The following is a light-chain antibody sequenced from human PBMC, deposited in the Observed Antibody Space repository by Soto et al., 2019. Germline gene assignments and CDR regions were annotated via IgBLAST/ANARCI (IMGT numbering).Light chain of an antibody. CDR3: QQYGNSPRT. V-gene: IGKV3-11*01. CDR1: QSIGNY. CDR2: ATS. Sequence: EVVLTQSPATLSLSPGEGATLSCRASQSIGNYLAWYQQKPGQAPRLLIYATSTRATGIPARFSGSGSGTDFSLTISRLEPEDFAVYFCQQYGNSPRTFGQGTKVDIK. J-gene: IGKJ1*01.